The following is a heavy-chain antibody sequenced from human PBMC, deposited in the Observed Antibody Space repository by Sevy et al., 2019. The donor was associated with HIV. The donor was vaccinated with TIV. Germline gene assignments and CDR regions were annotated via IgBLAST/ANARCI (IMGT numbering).Heavy chain of an antibody. Sequence: GGSLRLSCAASGFTFSSYGMHWVRQAPGKGLEWVAVISYDGSNKYYADSVKGQFTISRDNSKNTLYLQMNSLRAEDRAGYYCAKEASSVEDYDYVWGSYRYPTYYYYGMDVWGQGTTVTVSS. J-gene: IGHJ6*02. CDR2: ISYDGSNK. D-gene: IGHD3-16*02. CDR1: GFTFSSYG. CDR3: AKEASSVEDYDYVWGSYRYPTYYYYGMDV. V-gene: IGHV3-30*18.